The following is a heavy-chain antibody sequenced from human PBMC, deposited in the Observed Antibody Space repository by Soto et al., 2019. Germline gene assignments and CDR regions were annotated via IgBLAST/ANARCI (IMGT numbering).Heavy chain of an antibody. J-gene: IGHJ5*01. CDR1: GGSISSGGYY. D-gene: IGHD4-17*01. Sequence: QVQLQESGPGLVKPSQTLSLTCTVSGGSISSGGYYWSWIRQHPGKGLEWIGYIYSSGSTFYNPSLKSRVTISVDTSKNQFSLNLNSVTAADTAVYYCARVLWSTVSPTRDSWFASWGQGALVTVSS. CDR2: IYSSGST. V-gene: IGHV4-31*03. CDR3: ARVLWSTVSPTRDSWFAS.